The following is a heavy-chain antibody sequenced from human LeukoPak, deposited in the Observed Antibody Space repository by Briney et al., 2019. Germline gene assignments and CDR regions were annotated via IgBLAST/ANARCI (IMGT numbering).Heavy chain of an antibody. V-gene: IGHV4-30-4*01. D-gene: IGHD3-10*01. CDR3: ARAEAPLWFGEFQGGYFDY. CDR1: GGSISSGDYY. Sequence: SHTLSLTCTVSGGSISSGDYYWSWIRQPPGKGLEWIEYIYYSGSTYYNPSLKSRLTISVDTSKNQFSLKLSSVTAADTAVYYCARAEAPLWFGEFQGGYFDYWGQGTLVTVSS. CDR2: IYYSGST. J-gene: IGHJ4*02.